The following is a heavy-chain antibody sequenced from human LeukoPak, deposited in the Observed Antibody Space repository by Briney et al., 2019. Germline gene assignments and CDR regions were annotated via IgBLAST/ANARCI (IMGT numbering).Heavy chain of an antibody. CDR1: GFTFSSYA. V-gene: IGHV3-23*01. J-gene: IGHJ4*02. CDR3: AKSYDFWSGYYDY. D-gene: IGHD3-3*01. CDR2: ISGSGGST. Sequence: PGGSLRLSCAASGFTFSSYAMSWVRQAPGKGLEWVSAISGSGGSTYYADSVKGRFTISRDNSKNTVFLQMNSLRAEDTAVYYCAKSYDFWSGYYDYWGQGALVTVSS.